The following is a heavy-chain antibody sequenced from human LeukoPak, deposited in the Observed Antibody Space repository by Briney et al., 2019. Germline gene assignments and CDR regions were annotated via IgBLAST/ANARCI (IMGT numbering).Heavy chain of an antibody. V-gene: IGHV1-2*06. CDR3: ASGRGSYLGAPFDY. CDR1: GYTFTGYY. D-gene: IGHD1-26*01. J-gene: IGHJ4*02. CDR2: INPNSGGT. Sequence: ASVKVSCKASGYTFTGYYMHWVRQAPGQGLEWMGRINPNSGGTNYAQKFQGRVTMTRDTPISTAYMELSRLRSDDTAVYYCASGRGSYLGAPFDYWGQGTLVTVSS.